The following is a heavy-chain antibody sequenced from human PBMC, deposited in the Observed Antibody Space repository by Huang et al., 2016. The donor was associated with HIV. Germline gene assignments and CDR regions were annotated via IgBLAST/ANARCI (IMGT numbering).Heavy chain of an antibody. CDR3: ARAVQSTLRGFDV. V-gene: IGHV3-21*02. J-gene: IGHJ3*01. CDR1: DFPFSGYN. CDR2: ISYSGSNI. Sequence: DVQLVESGGGLVKPGGSLRLSCAASDFPFSGYNMNWVRQAPGKGLEWGACISYSGSNIYYADSVKGRFTISRDNAKNSVFLQMNSLRAEDTALYYCARAVQSTLRGFDVWGRGTLVTVSS. D-gene: IGHD2-2*01.